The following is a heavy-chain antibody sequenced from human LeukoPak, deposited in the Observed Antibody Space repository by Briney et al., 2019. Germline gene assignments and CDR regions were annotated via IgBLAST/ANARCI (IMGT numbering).Heavy chain of an antibody. Sequence: SETLSLTCTVSGGSISSGSYYWSWIRQPAGKGLEWIGRIYTSGSTNYNPSLKSRVTISVDTSKNQFSLKLSSVTAADTAVYYCAKAGVRYFDSSGLYAFDFWGQGTTVTVSS. V-gene: IGHV4-61*02. CDR1: GGSISSGSYY. D-gene: IGHD3-22*01. CDR3: AKAGVRYFDSSGLYAFDF. CDR2: IYTSGST. J-gene: IGHJ3*01.